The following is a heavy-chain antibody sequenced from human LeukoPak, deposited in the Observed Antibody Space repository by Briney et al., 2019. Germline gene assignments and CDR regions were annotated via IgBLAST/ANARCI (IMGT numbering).Heavy chain of an antibody. CDR3: ARVPLIRYYYGSAGFDY. J-gene: IGHJ4*02. Sequence: GSLRLSRAASGFTFSSYSMNWVRQAPGKGLEWIGSIYYSGSTNYNPSLKSRVTISVDTSKNQFSLKLSSVTAADTAVYYCARVPLIRYYYGSAGFDYWGQGTLVTVSS. V-gene: IGHV4-34*01. CDR1: GFTFSSYS. CDR2: IYYSGST. D-gene: IGHD3-10*01.